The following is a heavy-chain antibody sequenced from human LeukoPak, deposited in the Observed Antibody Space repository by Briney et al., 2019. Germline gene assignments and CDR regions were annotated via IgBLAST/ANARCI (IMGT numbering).Heavy chain of an antibody. Sequence: ASVKVSCKASGYTFTNYDINWVRQATGQGLEWMGWMNPNSGNTAYAQKFQGRVTMTRDTSINTIYMELSSLRSVDTAVYYCARSLRDWYKDYWGQGTLVTVSS. J-gene: IGHJ4*02. D-gene: IGHD6-19*01. V-gene: IGHV1-8*01. CDR1: GYTFTNYD. CDR3: ARSLRDWYKDY. CDR2: MNPNSGNT.